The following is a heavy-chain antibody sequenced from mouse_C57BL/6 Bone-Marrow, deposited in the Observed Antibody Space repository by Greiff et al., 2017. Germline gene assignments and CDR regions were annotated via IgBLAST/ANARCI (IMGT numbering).Heavy chain of an antibody. J-gene: IGHJ2*01. CDR3: AGYYYGSSFDY. CDR1: GYTFTSYW. CDR2: IHPNSGST. Sequence: QVQLQQPGAELVKPGASVKLSCKASGYTFTSYWMHWVKQRPGQGLEWIGMIHPNSGSTNYNEKFKSKATLTVDKSSSTAYMQLRSPTSEASAVYYCAGYYYGSSFDYWGQGTTLTVSS. V-gene: IGHV1-64*01. D-gene: IGHD1-1*01.